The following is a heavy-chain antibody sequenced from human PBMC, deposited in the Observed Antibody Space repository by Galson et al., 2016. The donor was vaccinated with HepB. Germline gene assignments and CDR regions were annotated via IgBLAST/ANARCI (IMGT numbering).Heavy chain of an antibody. J-gene: IGHJ6*02. CDR1: GDSISSSSYY. CDR3: GSGTTDDVGDNGLAV. D-gene: IGHD3-10*01. Sequence: TLSLTCTVSGDSISSSSYYWGWIRQPPGKGLEWIGYFYYSGITYYKASLKSRLTISIHTSKTQFPLKLTSVTATASGMYFCGSGTTDDVGDNGLAVWGQGTTVTVSS. CDR2: FYYSGIT. V-gene: IGHV4-39*01.